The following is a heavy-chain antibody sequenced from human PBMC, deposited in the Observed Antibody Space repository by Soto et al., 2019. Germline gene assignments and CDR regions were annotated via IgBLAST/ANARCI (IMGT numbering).Heavy chain of an antibody. CDR1: GFTFSSYG. V-gene: IGHV3-33*01. CDR2: IWYDGSNK. Sequence: GGSLRLSCAASGFTFSSYGMHWVRQAPGKGLEWVAVIWYDGSNKYYADSVKGRFTISRDNSKNTLYLQMNSLRAEDTAVYYCARDWDFCSVHCSNCPFVYRGKRTLVTVS. D-gene: IGHD3-3*01. J-gene: IGHJ4*02. CDR3: ARDWDFCSVHCSNCPFVY.